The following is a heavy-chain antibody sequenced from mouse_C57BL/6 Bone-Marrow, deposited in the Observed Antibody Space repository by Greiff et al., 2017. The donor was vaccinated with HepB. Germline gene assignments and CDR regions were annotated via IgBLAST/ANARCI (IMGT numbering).Heavy chain of an antibody. CDR2: IDPNSGGT. CDR3: SRYGFITTVVAPFDY. V-gene: IGHV1-72*01. J-gene: IGHJ2*01. Sequence: QVQLQQPGAELVKPGASVKLSCKASGYTFTSYWMHWVKQRPGRGLEWIGRIDPNSGGTKYNEKFKSKATLTVDKPSSTAYMQLSSLTSEDSAVYYCSRYGFITTVVAPFDYWGQGTTLTVSS. CDR1: GYTFTSYW. D-gene: IGHD1-1*01.